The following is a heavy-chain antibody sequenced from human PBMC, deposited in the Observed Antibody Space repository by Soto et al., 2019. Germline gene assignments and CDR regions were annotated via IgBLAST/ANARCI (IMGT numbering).Heavy chain of an antibody. CDR3: ARSIAARWDFDY. CDR2: ISYDGSNK. J-gene: IGHJ4*02. Sequence: VAVISYDGSNKYYADSVKGRFTISRDNSKNTLYLQMNSLRAEDTAVYYCARSIAARWDFDYWGQGTLVTVSS. D-gene: IGHD6-6*01. V-gene: IGHV3-30-3*01.